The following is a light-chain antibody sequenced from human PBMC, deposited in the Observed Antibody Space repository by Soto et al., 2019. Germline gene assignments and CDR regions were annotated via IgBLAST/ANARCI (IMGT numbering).Light chain of an antibody. J-gene: IGKJ3*01. CDR3: QHYSNWPPT. V-gene: IGKV3-15*01. CDR1: ESVHRN. Sequence: EMVMTQSPATLSVSPGERVTLSCRASESVHRNLAWYQQKPGQGPSLLIYYASTRATGVPDRFTGSGSGTEFTLTTSSLQSDDFGVYHCQHYSNWPPTFGPGTKVEIK. CDR2: YAS.